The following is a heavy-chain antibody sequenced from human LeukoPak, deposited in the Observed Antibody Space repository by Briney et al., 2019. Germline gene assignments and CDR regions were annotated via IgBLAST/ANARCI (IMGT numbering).Heavy chain of an antibody. V-gene: IGHV1-18*01. CDR1: GYTFTSYG. J-gene: IGHJ4*02. D-gene: IGHD5-18*01. CDR2: ISAYNGNT. Sequence: GASVKVSCKASGYTFTSYGISWMRQAPGQGLEWMGWISAYNGNTNYAQKLQGRVTMTTDTSTSTAYMELSSLRSEDTAVYYCASQSVLYSYGPFDYWGQGTLVTVSS. CDR3: ASQSVLYSYGPFDY.